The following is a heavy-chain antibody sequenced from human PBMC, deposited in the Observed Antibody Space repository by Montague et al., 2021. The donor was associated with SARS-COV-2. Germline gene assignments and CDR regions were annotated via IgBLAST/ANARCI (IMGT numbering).Heavy chain of an antibody. Sequence: ETLSLTCTVSGGSISSSIYYWGWIRQPPGKGLEWIGSIYYSGSTXYNPSLKSRVTISVDTSKNQFSLKLSSVTAADTAVYYCAREGGWLSRGSYYFDYWGQGTLVTVSS. J-gene: IGHJ4*02. CDR2: IYYSGST. CDR3: AREGGWLSRGSYYFDY. V-gene: IGHV4-39*07. D-gene: IGHD3-22*01. CDR1: GGSISSSIYY.